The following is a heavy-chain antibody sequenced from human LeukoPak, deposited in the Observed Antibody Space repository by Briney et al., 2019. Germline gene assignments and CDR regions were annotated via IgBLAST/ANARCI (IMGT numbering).Heavy chain of an antibody. J-gene: IGHJ4*02. CDR1: GGSISSGSYY. D-gene: IGHD3-22*01. CDR2: IYTSGGT. CDR3: ARHARYYDSSGYYGY. Sequence: SETLSLTCTVSGGSISSGSYYWSWIRQPAGKGLEWIGRIYTSGGTNYNPSLKSRVTISVDTSKNQFSLKLSSVTAADTAVYYCARHARYYDSSGYYGYWGQGTLVTVSS. V-gene: IGHV4-61*02.